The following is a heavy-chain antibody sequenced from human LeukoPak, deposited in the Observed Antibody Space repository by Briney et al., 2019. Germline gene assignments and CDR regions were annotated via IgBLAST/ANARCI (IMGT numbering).Heavy chain of an antibody. D-gene: IGHD3-22*01. V-gene: IGHV4-4*07. CDR2: IDASGRT. CDR3: ASRDRSGYCVY. J-gene: IGHJ4*02. CDR1: GGSNSIYY. Sequence: PSETLSLTCTRSGGSNSIYYWNWVRQSAGKGLEWIGRIDASGRTEYNPSLKSRVTMSVDTSKNQFSLTLRSVTAAYTAVYYCASRDRSGYCVYWGQGTLVTVSS.